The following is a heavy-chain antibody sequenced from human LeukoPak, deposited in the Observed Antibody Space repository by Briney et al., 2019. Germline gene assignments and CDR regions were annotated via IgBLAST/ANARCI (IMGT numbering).Heavy chain of an antibody. CDR3: ARSDYGFWSGYPILFDY. CDR1: GGSISSGSYY. CDR2: IYTSGST. Sequence: SQTLSLTCTVSGGSISSGSYYWSWIRQRAGKGLEWIGRIYTSGSTNYNPSLKSRVTISVDTSKNQFSLKLSSVTAADTAVYYCARSDYGFWSGYPILFDYWGQGTLVTVSS. J-gene: IGHJ4*02. D-gene: IGHD3-3*01. V-gene: IGHV4-61*02.